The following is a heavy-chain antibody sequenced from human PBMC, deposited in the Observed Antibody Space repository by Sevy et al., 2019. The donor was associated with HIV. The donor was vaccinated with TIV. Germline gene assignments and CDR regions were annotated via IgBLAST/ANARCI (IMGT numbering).Heavy chain of an antibody. V-gene: IGHV3-7*01. CDR1: GFTFSSYW. J-gene: IGHJ4*02. CDR3: ARALAAAASY. D-gene: IGHD6-25*01. Sequence: GESLKISCAASGFTFSSYWMNWVRQAPGKGLEWVANIKQDGSVKYYVDSVKGRFTISRDNAKNSMHLQMNSLRAEDTAVYYCARALAAAASYWGQGTLVTVSS. CDR2: IKQDGSVK.